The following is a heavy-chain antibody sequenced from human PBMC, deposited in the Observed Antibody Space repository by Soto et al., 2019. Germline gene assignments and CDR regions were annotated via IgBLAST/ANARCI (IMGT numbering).Heavy chain of an antibody. CDR3: ARDRWFGTYGMDV. Sequence: SGGSLRLSCAASGFTFSYYYMIWIRQAPGKGLKWVSYISSSGSTIYYADSVKGRFTISRDNAKNSLYLQMNSLRAEDTAVYYCARDRWFGTYGMDVWGQGTTVTVSS. V-gene: IGHV3-11*01. CDR1: GFTFSYYY. D-gene: IGHD3-10*01. CDR2: ISSSGSTI. J-gene: IGHJ6*02.